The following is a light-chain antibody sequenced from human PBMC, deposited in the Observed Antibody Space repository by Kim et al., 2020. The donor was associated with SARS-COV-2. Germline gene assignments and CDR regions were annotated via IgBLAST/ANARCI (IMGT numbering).Light chain of an antibody. CDR1: SSDVGGYNY. CDR2: DVS. Sequence: QSALTQPRSVSGSPGQSVTISCTGTSSDVGGYNYVSWYQQHPGKAPKLMIYDVSERPSGVPGRFSGSKSDNTASLTISGLQAEDEADYYCCSYAGSYTWVFGGGTQLTVL. V-gene: IGLV2-11*01. J-gene: IGLJ3*02. CDR3: CSYAGSYTWV.